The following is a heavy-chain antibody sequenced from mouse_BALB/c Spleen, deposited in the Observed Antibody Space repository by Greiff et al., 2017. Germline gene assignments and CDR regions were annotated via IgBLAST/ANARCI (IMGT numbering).Heavy chain of an antibody. D-gene: IGHD2-10*01. Sequence: VQLQQSGPGLVAPSQSLSITCTVSGFSLTSYGVHWVRQPPGKGLEWLGVIWAGGSTNYNSALMSRLSISKDNSKSQVFLKMNSLQTDDTAMYYCARDPAYYGNYGAMDYWGQGTSVTVSS. CDR2: IWAGGST. CDR3: ARDPAYYGNYGAMDY. V-gene: IGHV2-9*02. J-gene: IGHJ4*01. CDR1: GFSLTSYG.